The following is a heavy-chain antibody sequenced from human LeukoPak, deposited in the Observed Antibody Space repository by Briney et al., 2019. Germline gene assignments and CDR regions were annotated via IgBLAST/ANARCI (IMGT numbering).Heavy chain of an antibody. Sequence: GEFLKISCKGSGYSFTSHWIGWVRQMPGKGLEWVAIIHPGDSNTRYSPSSQGQVTISADKSINTAYPQWSSLKDSDTAMYYCARHLYYGFDYWSQGTLVTVSS. CDR2: IHPGDSNT. CDR1: GYSFTSHW. V-gene: IGHV5-51*01. CDR3: ARHLYYGFDY. J-gene: IGHJ4*02. D-gene: IGHD3-10*01.